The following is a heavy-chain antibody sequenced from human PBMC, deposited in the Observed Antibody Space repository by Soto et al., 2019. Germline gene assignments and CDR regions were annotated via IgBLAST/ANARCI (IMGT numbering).Heavy chain of an antibody. CDR1: GYTFTSYY. V-gene: IGHV1-46*01. D-gene: IGHD2-15*01. CDR3: ARQYCSGGSCYTLDY. Sequence: GASVKVSCKASGYTFTSYYMHWVRQAPGQGLEWMGIINPSGGSTSYVQKFQGRVTMTRDTSTSTVYMELSSLRSEDTAVYYCARQYCSGGSCYTLDYWGQGTLVTVSS. CDR2: INPSGGST. J-gene: IGHJ4*02.